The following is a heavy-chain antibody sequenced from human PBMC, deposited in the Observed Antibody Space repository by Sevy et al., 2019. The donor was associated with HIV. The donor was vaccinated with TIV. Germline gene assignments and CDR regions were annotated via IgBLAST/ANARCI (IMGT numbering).Heavy chain of an antibody. D-gene: IGHD3-10*01. Sequence: SETLSLTCTVSGGSISSYYWSWIRQPPGKGLEWIGYIYYSGSTNYNPSLKSGVTISVDTSKNQFYLKLSSVTAADTAVYYCARGPWFGELAPDYWAQGTLVTVSS. CDR3: ARGPWFGELAPDY. CDR2: IYYSGST. J-gene: IGHJ4*02. V-gene: IGHV4-59*01. CDR1: GGSISSYY.